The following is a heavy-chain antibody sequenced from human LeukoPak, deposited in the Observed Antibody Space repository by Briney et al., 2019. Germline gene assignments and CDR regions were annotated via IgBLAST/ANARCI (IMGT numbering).Heavy chain of an antibody. CDR2: IYYSGGT. CDR1: GGSISSYY. V-gene: IGHV4-59*01. Sequence: SETLSLTCTVSGGSISSYYWSWIRQPPGKGLEWIGYIYYSGGTNYNPSLKSRVTISVDTSKIHFSLKLSSVTAADTAAYYCARHRGGFDLWGQGTMVTVSS. D-gene: IGHD2-15*01. J-gene: IGHJ3*01. CDR3: ARHRGGFDL.